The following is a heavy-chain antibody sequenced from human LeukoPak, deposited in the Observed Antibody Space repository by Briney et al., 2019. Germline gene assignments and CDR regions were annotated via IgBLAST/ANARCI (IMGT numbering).Heavy chain of an antibody. CDR3: ARLHDSRPNWFDP. D-gene: IGHD2-21*02. CDR1: GYSFTSYW. CDR2: IYPGDYDT. V-gene: IGHV5-51*01. J-gene: IGHJ5*02. Sequence: GESLKISCKGSGYSFTSYWIGCVRQMPGKGLEWMGIIYPGDYDTRYSPSFQGQVTISADKSISTAYLQWSSLKASDTAMYYCARLHDSRPNWFDPWGQGTLVTVSS.